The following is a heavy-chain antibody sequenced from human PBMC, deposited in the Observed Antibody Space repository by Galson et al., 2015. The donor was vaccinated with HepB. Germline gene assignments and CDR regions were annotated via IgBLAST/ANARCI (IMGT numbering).Heavy chain of an antibody. CDR3: ASEGGYCSSTSCYDYYYYYGMDV. J-gene: IGHJ6*02. CDR1: GFTFSSYS. D-gene: IGHD2-2*01. V-gene: IGHV3-21*01. CDR2: ISSSSSYI. Sequence: SLRLSCAASGFTFSSYSMNWVRQAPGKGPEWVSSISSSSSYIYYADSVKGRFTISRDNAKNSLYLQMNSLIAEDTAVYYCASEGGYCSSTSCYDYYYYYGMDVWGQGTTVTVSS.